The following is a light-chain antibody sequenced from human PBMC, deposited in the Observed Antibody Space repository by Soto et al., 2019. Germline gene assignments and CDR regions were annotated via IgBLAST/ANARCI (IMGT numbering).Light chain of an antibody. CDR2: GNS. J-gene: IGLJ1*01. CDR1: SSNIGTGYD. Sequence: QSALTQPPTVSGAPGQRVTLSCTGSSSNIGTGYDVHWYQQFPGTAPKLLIYGNSNRPSGVPDRFSGSKSGTSASLAITGLQAEDEADYYCQSYDSSLSSYVFGTGTKVTVL. CDR3: QSYDSSLSSYV. V-gene: IGLV1-40*01.